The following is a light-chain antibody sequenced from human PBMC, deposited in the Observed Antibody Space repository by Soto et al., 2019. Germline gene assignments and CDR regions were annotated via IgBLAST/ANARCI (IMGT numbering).Light chain of an antibody. CDR1: GRVSTY. J-gene: IGKJ4*01. CDR3: QQYGSSPRIT. V-gene: IGKV1-39*01. CDR2: SAY. Sequence: DIQMTQSPSSLSASVGDRVIITCRASGRVSTYLNWYQQKPGKAPSLLIYSAYTLQTGVPSRFTGSGSGTDFTLTISRLEPEDFAVYYCQQYGSSPRITFGGGTKVEIK.